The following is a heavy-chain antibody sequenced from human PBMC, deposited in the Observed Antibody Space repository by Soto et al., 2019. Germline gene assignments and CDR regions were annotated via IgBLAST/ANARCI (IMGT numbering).Heavy chain of an antibody. V-gene: IGHV4-59*08. D-gene: IGHD2-15*01. J-gene: IGHJ4*02. CDR1: GGSISSYY. CDR2: IYYSGST. CDR3: ARRWGRSFDY. Sequence: SETLSLTCTVSGGSISSYYWSWIRQPPGKGLEWIGYIYYSGSTNYNPSLKSRVTISVDTSKNQFSLKLSSVTAADTAVYYCARRWGRSFDYWGQGTLVTVSS.